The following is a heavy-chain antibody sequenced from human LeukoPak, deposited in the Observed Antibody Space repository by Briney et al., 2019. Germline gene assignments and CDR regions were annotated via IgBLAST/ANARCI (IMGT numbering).Heavy chain of an antibody. D-gene: IGHD6-6*01. J-gene: IGHJ6*03. Sequence: PSETLSLTCTVSGGSISSGDYYWSWIRQPPGKGLEWIGYIYYSGSTYYNPSLKSRVTISVDTSKNQFSLKLSSVTAADTAVYYCATIEGGSSSQPGHYYYYMDVWGKGTTVTVSS. V-gene: IGHV4-30-4*01. CDR1: GGSISSGDYY. CDR3: ATIEGGSSSQPGHYYYYMDV. CDR2: IYYSGST.